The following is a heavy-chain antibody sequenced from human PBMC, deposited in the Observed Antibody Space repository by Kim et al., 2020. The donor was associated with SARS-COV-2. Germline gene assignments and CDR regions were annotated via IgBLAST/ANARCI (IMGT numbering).Heavy chain of an antibody. CDR3: ARDTVAGTGYPSY. CDR1: GFTFSSYA. V-gene: IGHV3-30*04. D-gene: IGHD6-19*01. CDR2: ISYDGSNK. Sequence: GGSLRLSCAASGFTFSSYAMHWVRQAPGKGLEWVAVISYDGSNKYYADSVKGRFTISRDNSKNTLYLQMNSLRAEDTAVYYCARDTVAGTGYPSYWGQGTLVTVSS. J-gene: IGHJ4*02.